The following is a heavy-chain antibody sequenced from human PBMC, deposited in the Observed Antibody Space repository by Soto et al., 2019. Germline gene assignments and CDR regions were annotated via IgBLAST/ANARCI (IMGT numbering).Heavy chain of an antibody. CDR2: IDPSDSYT. D-gene: IGHD6-19*01. J-gene: IGHJ6*02. CDR1: GYSFTSYW. Sequence: PGESLKISCKGSGYSFTSYWISWVRQMPGKGLEWMGRIDPSDSYTNYSPSFQGHVTISADKSISTAYLQWSSLKASDTAMYYCARLKPGIAVAGSFLVWGQGTTVTVSS. V-gene: IGHV5-10-1*01. CDR3: ARLKPGIAVAGSFLV.